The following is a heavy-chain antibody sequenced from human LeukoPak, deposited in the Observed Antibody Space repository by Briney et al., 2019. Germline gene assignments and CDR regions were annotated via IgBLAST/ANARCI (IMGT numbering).Heavy chain of an antibody. V-gene: IGHV3-74*01. D-gene: IGHD5-24*01. CDR1: GFTFSSYW. J-gene: IGHJ3*01. CDR3: ARARDMATNHDLGS. Sequence: GGSLTLSCTVSGFTFSSYWTHWVRQAPGKGLVWVSLINSDETITSYADSVKGRFTISRDNAKNTLYLQMNNLRAEDTAVYYCARARDMATNHDLGSWGQGTMVTVSS. CDR2: INSDETIT.